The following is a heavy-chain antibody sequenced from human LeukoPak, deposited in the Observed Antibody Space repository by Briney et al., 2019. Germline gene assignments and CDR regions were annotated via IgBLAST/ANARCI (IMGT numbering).Heavy chain of an antibody. CDR2: ISAYNGNT. CDR3: ARTVVVVPAAGPNWLDP. D-gene: IGHD2-2*01. V-gene: IGHV1-18*01. CDR1: GYTFTSYG. J-gene: IGHJ5*02. Sequence: ASVKVSCKASGYTFTSYGISWVRQAPGQGLEWMGWISAYNGNTNYAQKLQGRVTMTTDTSTSTAYMELRSLRSDDTAVYYCARTVVVVPAAGPNWLDPWSQGTLVTVSS.